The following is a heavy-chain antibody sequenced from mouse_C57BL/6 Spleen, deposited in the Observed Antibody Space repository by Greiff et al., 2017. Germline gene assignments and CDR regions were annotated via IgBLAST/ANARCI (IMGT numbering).Heavy chain of an antibody. CDR2: ISYDGSN. CDR1: GYSITSGYY. J-gene: IGHJ3*01. CDR3: ALNWDGGFAY. Sequence: EVKLQESGPGLVKPSQSLSLTCSVTGYSITSGYYWNWIRQFPGNKLEWMGYISYDGSNNYNPSLKNRISITRDTSKNQFFLKLNSVTTEDTATYYCALNWDGGFAYWGQGTLVTVSA. D-gene: IGHD4-1*01. V-gene: IGHV3-6*01.